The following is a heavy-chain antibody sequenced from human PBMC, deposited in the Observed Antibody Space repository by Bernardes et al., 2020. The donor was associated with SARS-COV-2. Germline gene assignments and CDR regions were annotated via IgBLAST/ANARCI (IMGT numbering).Heavy chain of an antibody. J-gene: IGHJ6*02. CDR3: AKADSSGWYASNYYYGMDV. Sequence: GGSLRLSCAASGFTFDDDAMHWVRKAPGKGLEWVSGISWNSGSIGYADSVKGRFTISRDNAKNSLYLQMNSLRAEDTALYYCAKADSSGWYASNYYYGMDVWGQGTTVTVSS. D-gene: IGHD6-19*01. V-gene: IGHV3-9*01. CDR2: ISWNSGSI. CDR1: GFTFDDDA.